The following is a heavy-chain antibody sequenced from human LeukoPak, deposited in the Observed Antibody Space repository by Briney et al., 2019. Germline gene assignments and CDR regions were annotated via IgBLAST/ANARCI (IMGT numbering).Heavy chain of an antibody. J-gene: IGHJ4*02. CDR2: ISYDGSNK. Sequence: GGSLRLSCAASGFIFSSYAMHWVRQAPGKGLEWVAVISYDGSNKYYADSVKGRFTISRDNSKNTLYLQMNSLRAEDTAVYHCARDLYGGYLGLDYWGQGTLVTVSS. CDR3: ARDLYGGYLGLDY. D-gene: IGHD5-12*01. CDR1: GFIFSSYA. V-gene: IGHV3-30-3*01.